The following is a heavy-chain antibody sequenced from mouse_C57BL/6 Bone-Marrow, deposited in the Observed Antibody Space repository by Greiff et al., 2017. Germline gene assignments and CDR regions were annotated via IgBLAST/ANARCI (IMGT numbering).Heavy chain of an antibody. CDR2: IWSGGST. CDR1: GFSLTSYG. V-gene: IGHV2-2*01. CDR3: ARNLGITTVGGWYFDV. J-gene: IGHJ1*03. Sequence: VKLQQSGPGLVQPSQSLSITCTVSGFSLTSYGVHWVRQSPGKGLEWLGVIWSGGSTDYNAAFISRLSISKDNSKSQVFFKMNSLQADDTAIYYCARNLGITTVGGWYFDVWGTGTTVTVSS. D-gene: IGHD1-1*01.